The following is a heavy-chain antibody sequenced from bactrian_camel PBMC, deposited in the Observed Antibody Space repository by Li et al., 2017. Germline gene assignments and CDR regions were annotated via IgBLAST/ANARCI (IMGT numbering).Heavy chain of an antibody. D-gene: IGHD2*01. J-gene: IGHJ6*01. CDR3: AADMSGGYCPPAADAIVADFSS. CDR1: ERIRSSNC. V-gene: IGHV3S53*01. CDR2: IYSNGKT. Sequence: VQLVESGGGSAQAEGSLTLSCAASERIRSSNCMAWFRQVPGKEPERVATIYSNGKTYYHDSVKGRFTISQDSAKKTLYLQMNSLKPEDTAIYFCAADMSGGYCPPAADAIVADFSSWGHGTQVTVS.